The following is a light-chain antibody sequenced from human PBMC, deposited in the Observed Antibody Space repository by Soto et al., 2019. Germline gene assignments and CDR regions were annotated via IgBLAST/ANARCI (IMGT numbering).Light chain of an antibody. CDR2: DNY. Sequence: QSVLTQAPSASGAPGQRVTMSCSGSSSNLGTNTVNWYQQLPGTPPKFLIYDNYRRPSGVPDRFSDSQSGTSASLAIIWLQSDDEADYYCAAWDDSLNRPVFGGGTKLTVL. V-gene: IGLV1-44*01. J-gene: IGLJ3*02. CDR1: SSNLGTNT. CDR3: AAWDDSLNRPV.